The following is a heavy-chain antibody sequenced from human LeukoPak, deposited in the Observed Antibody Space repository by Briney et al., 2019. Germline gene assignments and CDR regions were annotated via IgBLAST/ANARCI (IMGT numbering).Heavy chain of an antibody. D-gene: IGHD2-2*02. Sequence: GESLQISCKVSGYSFSSYWIGWVRPMPGKGLEWMGIIFPGDSDTRYSPSFQGQVTISADKSINTAYLQWSNLKASDTAMYFCARLVAIPDAFDIWGQGTMVTVSS. CDR3: ARLVAIPDAFDI. CDR2: IFPGDSDT. V-gene: IGHV5-51*01. CDR1: GYSFSSYW. J-gene: IGHJ3*02.